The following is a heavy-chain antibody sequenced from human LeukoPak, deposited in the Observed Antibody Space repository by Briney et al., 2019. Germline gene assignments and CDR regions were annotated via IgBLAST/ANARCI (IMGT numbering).Heavy chain of an antibody. CDR1: GGSITSSSSSL. CDR3: ATQVGAARTYFDY. CDR2: IYYSGTT. Sequence: SETLSLTCTVSGGSITSSSSSLWGWIRQPPGKGLEWIGTIYYSGTTYYNPSLKSRVTISVDTSKNQFSLNLNSVTAADTAVYYCATQVGAARTYFDYWGQGTLVTVSS. V-gene: IGHV4-39*01. J-gene: IGHJ4*02. D-gene: IGHD6-6*01.